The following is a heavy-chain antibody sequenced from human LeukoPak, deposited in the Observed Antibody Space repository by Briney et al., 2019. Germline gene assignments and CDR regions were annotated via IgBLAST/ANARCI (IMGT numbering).Heavy chain of an antibody. CDR3: ARELYSSSKPYYYYYGMDV. V-gene: IGHV1-69*13. J-gene: IGHJ6*02. Sequence: GASVKVSCKASGYTFTSYDINWVRQATGQGLEWMGGIIPIFGTANYAQKFQGRVTITADESTSTAYMELSSLRSEDTAVYYCARELYSSSKPYYYYYGMDVWGQGTTVTVSS. CDR1: GYTFTSYD. CDR2: IIPIFGTA. D-gene: IGHD6-6*01.